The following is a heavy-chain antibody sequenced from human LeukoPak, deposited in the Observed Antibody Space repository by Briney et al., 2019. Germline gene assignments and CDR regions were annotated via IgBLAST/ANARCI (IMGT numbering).Heavy chain of an antibody. Sequence: GGSLRLSCAASGFTFSSYWMSWVRQAPGKGLEWVANIKQDGSEEYYVDSVKGRFTISRDNAKNSLYLQMNSLRAEDTAVYYCARDAPLRFLEWLSNDAFDIWGQGTMVTVSS. CDR2: IKQDGSEE. D-gene: IGHD3-3*01. CDR1: GFTFSSYW. J-gene: IGHJ3*02. V-gene: IGHV3-7*01. CDR3: ARDAPLRFLEWLSNDAFDI.